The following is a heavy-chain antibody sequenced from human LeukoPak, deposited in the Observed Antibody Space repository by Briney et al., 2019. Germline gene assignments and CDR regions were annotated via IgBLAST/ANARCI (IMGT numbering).Heavy chain of an antibody. Sequence: GGSLRLSCAASGFTFSNYWMNWVRQAPGKGLGWVANIKYDGSEKYYVDSVKGRFTISRDNAKNSLYLQMKSLRAGDTAVYYCARVMRSSYYTFDYWGQGTLVTVSS. D-gene: IGHD3-3*01. CDR2: IKYDGSEK. CDR3: ARVMRSSYYTFDY. J-gene: IGHJ4*02. CDR1: GFTFSNYW. V-gene: IGHV3-7*01.